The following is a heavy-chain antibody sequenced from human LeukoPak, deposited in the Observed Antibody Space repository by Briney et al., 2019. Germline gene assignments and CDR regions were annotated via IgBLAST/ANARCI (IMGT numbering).Heavy chain of an antibody. V-gene: IGHV4-61*01. D-gene: IGHD2-15*01. CDR2: IYYSGST. J-gene: IGHJ4*02. CDR1: GYSISSSYY. Sequence: PSETLSLTCTVSGYSISSSYYWGWIRQPPGKGLEWIGYIYYSGSTNYNPSLKSRVTISVDTSKNQFSLKLSSVTAADTAVYYCARVTCSGGSCYSGYFDYWGQGILVTVSS. CDR3: ARVTCSGGSCYSGYFDY.